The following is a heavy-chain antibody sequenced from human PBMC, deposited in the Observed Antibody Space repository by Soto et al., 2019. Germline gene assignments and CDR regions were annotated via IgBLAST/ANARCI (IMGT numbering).Heavy chain of an antibody. D-gene: IGHD3-3*01. CDR1: GFTFDDYA. CDR2: ISWNSGSI. Sequence: EVQLVESGGGLVQPGRSLRLSCAASGFTFDDYAMHWVRQAPGKGLEWVSGISWNSGSIGYADSVKGRFTISRDNAKNSLYLQMNSLRAEDTALYYCAKLVGFVGSFGGSWIDYWGQGTLVTVSS. CDR3: AKLVGFVGSFGGSWIDY. J-gene: IGHJ4*02. V-gene: IGHV3-9*01.